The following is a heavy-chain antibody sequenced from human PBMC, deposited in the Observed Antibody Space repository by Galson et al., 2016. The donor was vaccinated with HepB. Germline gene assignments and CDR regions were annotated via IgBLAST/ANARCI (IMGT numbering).Heavy chain of an antibody. D-gene: IGHD3-22*01. Sequence: ETLSLTCDVSSESFSAYYWSWIRQPPGKGLEWIGEVTHSGGTNYNPSLKSRVTISVDTSKNQFSLKLSSVTAADTAVYYCARRPHAYYDSSTSLESWGQGTLVTVSS. CDR3: ARRPHAYYDSSTSLES. V-gene: IGHV4-34*01. CDR2: VTHSGGT. CDR1: SESFSAYY. J-gene: IGHJ4*02.